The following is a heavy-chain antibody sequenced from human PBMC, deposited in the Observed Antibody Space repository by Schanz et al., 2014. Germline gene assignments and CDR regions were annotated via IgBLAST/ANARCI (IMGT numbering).Heavy chain of an antibody. CDR1: GGSISSYY. CDR3: ASTHWFGSGTTIVDY. J-gene: IGHJ4*02. CDR2: IYYSGDT. V-gene: IGHV4-59*01. D-gene: IGHD3-10*01. Sequence: QLQLQESGPGLVKPSETLSLTCTVSGGSISSYYWSWIRQPPGKGLEWIGYIYYSGDTNYNPSLKSRVTISADTSKKQFSLKMTSVTTADTAVYYCASTHWFGSGTTIVDYWGQGTLVTVAS.